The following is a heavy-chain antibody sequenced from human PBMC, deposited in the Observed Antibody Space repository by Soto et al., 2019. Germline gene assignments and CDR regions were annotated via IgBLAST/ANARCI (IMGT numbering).Heavy chain of an antibody. CDR2: IYHSGTT. D-gene: IGHD3-16*01. V-gene: IGHV4-31*03. CDR3: ARVTGNQVLGWFDP. J-gene: IGHJ5*02. Sequence: QVQLQESGPGLVKPSQTLSLTCTVSGGSISSGGYYWSWIRQHPGKGLEWIGYIYHSGTTYYNLSLKSRVTISVDTSKNQFSLKLTSVTAADTAVYYCARVTGNQVLGWFDPWCQGTLVTVSS. CDR1: GGSISSGGYY.